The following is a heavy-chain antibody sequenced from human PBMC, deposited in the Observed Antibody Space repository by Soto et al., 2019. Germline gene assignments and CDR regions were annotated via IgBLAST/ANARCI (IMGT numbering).Heavy chain of an antibody. V-gene: IGHV3-23*01. CDR2: ISGSGGST. J-gene: IGHJ6*03. D-gene: IGHD4-4*01. CDR1: GFTFSSYA. CDR3: AKAAVTSPYYYYYYMDV. Sequence: GGSLRLSCAASGFTFSSYAMSWVRQAPGKGLEWVSAISGSGGSTYYADSVKGRFTISRDNSKNTLYLQMNSLRAEDTAVYYCAKAAVTSPYYYYYYMDVWGKGTTVTVSS.